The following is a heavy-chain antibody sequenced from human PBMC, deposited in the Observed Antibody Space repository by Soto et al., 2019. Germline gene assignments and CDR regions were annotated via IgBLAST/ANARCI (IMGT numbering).Heavy chain of an antibody. CDR1: AGSSSSYY. V-gene: IGHV4-39*01. J-gene: IGHJ6*02. CDR2: IYYSGST. CDR3: ACIFSGGYGYGFYYYGMDV. D-gene: IGHD5-18*01. Sequence: PSETLSLTCTVSAGSSSSYYWGWIRQPPGKGLEWIGSIYYSGSTYYNPSLKSRVTISVDTSKNQFSLKLSSVTAADTAVYYCACIFSGGYGYGFYYYGMDVWGQGTTVTVSS.